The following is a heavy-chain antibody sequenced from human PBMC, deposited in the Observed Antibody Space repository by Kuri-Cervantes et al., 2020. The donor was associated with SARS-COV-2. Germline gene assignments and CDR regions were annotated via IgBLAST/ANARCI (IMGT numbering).Heavy chain of an antibody. CDR3: ARRGPRLEVRYYYYYGMDV. D-gene: IGHD3-3*01. V-gene: IGHV4-61*02. J-gene: IGHJ6*02. CDR2: IYTSGST. CDR1: GGSISSGSYY. Sequence: LRLSCTVSGGSISSGSYYWSWIRQPAGKGLEWIGRIYTSGSTNYNPSLKSRVTISVDTSKNQFSLKLSSVTAADTAVYYCARRGPRLEVRYYYYYGMDVWGQGTTVTVSS.